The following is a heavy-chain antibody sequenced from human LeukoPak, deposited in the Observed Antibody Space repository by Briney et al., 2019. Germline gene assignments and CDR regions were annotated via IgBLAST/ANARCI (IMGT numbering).Heavy chain of an antibody. J-gene: IGHJ4*02. D-gene: IGHD3-22*01. Sequence: SETLSLTCTVSGGSISDYYWSWIRQPAGKGLEWLGRIYTSGSTEYNPSLESRVTMSVDTSKNQFSLKLSFVTAADTAVYYCARVGSGYDYFDYWGQGTLVTVSS. CDR3: ARVGSGYDYFDY. CDR1: GGSISDYY. V-gene: IGHV4-4*07. CDR2: IYTSGST.